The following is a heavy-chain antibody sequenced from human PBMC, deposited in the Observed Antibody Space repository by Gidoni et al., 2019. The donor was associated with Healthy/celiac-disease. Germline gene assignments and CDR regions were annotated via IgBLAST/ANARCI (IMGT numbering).Heavy chain of an antibody. J-gene: IGHJ4*02. Sequence: EVQLVESGGVVVQPGGSLILSCAASRFPFDDYAMHWVRQAPGKGLEWVALISGDGGSTYYADSMKGRFTISRDNSKNSLYLQMNSLRAEDTALYYCAKATPGATGYFDYWGQGTLVTVSS. D-gene: IGHD2-15*01. CDR2: ISGDGGST. CDR3: AKATPGATGYFDY. CDR1: RFPFDDYA. V-gene: IGHV3-43D*03.